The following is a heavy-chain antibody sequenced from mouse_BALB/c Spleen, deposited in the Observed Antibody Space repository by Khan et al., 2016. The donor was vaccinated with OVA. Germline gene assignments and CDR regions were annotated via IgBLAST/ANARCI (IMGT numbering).Heavy chain of an antibody. J-gene: IGHJ2*01. V-gene: IGHV7-3*02. CDR1: GFTFTDYY. CDR2: IRNKANGYTT. Sequence: EVELVESGGGLVQPGGSLRLSCTTSGFTFTDYYMSWVRQSPGKALEWLGFIRNKANGYTTEYSASVKGRFTISRDNSQSILYLQMNTLRAEDSATYYCARDSLVYYETHFDYWGQGTTLTVSS. D-gene: IGHD2-10*02. CDR3: ARDSLVYYETHFDY.